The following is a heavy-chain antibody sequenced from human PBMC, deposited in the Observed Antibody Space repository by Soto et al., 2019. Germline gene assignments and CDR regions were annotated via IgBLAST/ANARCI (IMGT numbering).Heavy chain of an antibody. V-gene: IGHV4-59*08. Sequence: QVQLQESGPGLVKPSETLSLTCTVSGGSISSYYWSWIRQPPGKGLEWIGYIYYSGSTNYNPSLKSRVTISVDTSKNQFSLKLSSVTAADTAVYYCARHGSGFRYYYYGMDVWGQGTTVTVSS. CDR3: ARHGSGFRYYYYGMDV. CDR2: IYYSGST. CDR1: GGSISSYY. J-gene: IGHJ6*02. D-gene: IGHD3-10*01.